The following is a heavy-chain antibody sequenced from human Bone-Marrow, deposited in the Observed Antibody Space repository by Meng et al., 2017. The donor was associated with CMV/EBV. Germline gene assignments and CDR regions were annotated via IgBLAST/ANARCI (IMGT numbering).Heavy chain of an antibody. V-gene: IGHV1-2*02. D-gene: IGHD6-19*01. Sequence: QVQLWQAGAEVKKPVASVKVYRKSSVYTLTDYSIHRGRQAPGQWLEWMGWINPNTDTNYAQNFQGRVTMTRDMSIHTAYMELSRLTSGDTAVYYCARSSGWSRFDYWGQGTLVTVSS. J-gene: IGHJ4*02. CDR3: ARSSGWSRFDY. CDR1: VYTLTDYS. CDR2: INPNTDT.